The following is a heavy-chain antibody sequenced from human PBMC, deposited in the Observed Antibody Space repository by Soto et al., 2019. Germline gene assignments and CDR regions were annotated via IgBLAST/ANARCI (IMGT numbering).Heavy chain of an antibody. CDR2: IFHSGNA. D-gene: IGHD2-15*01. J-gene: IGHJ4*01. Sequence: PSETLSLTCTVSGGSMRNVYWIWIRQPPGKRLEWIGFIFHSGNAKYNPSLKSRVTISIDTSKSQFSLSLDSVTAADTAVYFCARAHAPTLPFDYWGLGTLVTVSS. V-gene: IGHV4-59*01. CDR3: ARAHAPTLPFDY. CDR1: GGSMRNVY.